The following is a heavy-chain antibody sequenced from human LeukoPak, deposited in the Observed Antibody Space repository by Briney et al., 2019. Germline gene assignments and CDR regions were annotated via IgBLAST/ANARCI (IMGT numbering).Heavy chain of an antibody. CDR3: ARVYYSSSYDYWYFDL. Sequence: SETLSLTCAVYGGSFSGYYWSWIRQPPGKGLEWIGEINHSGSTNYNPSLKSRVTISVDTSKNQFSLKLCSVTAADTAVYYCARVYYSSSYDYWYFDLWGRGTLVTVSS. V-gene: IGHV4-34*01. D-gene: IGHD6-13*01. J-gene: IGHJ2*01. CDR2: INHSGST. CDR1: GGSFSGYY.